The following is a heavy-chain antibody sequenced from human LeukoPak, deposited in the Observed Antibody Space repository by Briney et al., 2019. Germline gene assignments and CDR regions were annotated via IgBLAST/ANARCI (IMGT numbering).Heavy chain of an antibody. CDR3: ARSPPGWFGELSY. J-gene: IGHJ4*02. V-gene: IGHV3-48*04. CDR1: GFTFSSYS. Sequence: GGSLRLSCAASGFTFSSYSMNWVRQAPGKGLEWVSYISSSSSTIYYADSVKGRFTISRDNAKNSLYLQMNSLRAEDTAVYYCARSPPGWFGELSYWGQGTLVTVSS. D-gene: IGHD3-10*01. CDR2: ISSSSSTI.